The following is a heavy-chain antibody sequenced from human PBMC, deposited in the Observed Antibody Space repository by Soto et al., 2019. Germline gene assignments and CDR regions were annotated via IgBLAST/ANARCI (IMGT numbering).Heavy chain of an antibody. CDR2: IYHSGST. J-gene: IGHJ6*02. CDR1: GYSISSGYY. V-gene: IGHV4-38-2*01. D-gene: IGHD5-18*01. Sequence: SETLSLTCAVSGYSISSGYYWGWIRQPPGKGLEWIGSIYHSGSTYYNPSLKSRVTISVDTSKNQFSLKLSSVTAADTAVYYCARAGWVDTAMSSDYYYYGMDVWGQGTTVTVSS. CDR3: ARAGWVDTAMSSDYYYYGMDV.